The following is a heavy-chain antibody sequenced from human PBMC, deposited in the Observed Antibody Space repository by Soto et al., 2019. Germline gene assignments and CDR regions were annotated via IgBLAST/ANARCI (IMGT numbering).Heavy chain of an antibody. V-gene: IGHV3-21*01. CDR3: ARDKGSTNLGSYYYYYYMDV. D-gene: IGHD2-2*01. J-gene: IGHJ6*03. CDR2: ISSSSSYI. Sequence: GGSLRLSCAASGFTFSSYSMNWVRQAPGKGLEWVSSISSSSSYIYYADSVKGRFTISRDNAKNSLYLQMNSLRAEDTAVYYCARDKGSTNLGSYYYYYYMDVWGKGTTVTVSS. CDR1: GFTFSSYS.